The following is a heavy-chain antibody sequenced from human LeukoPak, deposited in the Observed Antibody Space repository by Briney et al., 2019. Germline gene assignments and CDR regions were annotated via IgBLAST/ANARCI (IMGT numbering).Heavy chain of an antibody. J-gene: IGHJ4*02. Sequence: GASVEVSCMASGYTFTGYYMHWVGQAPGQGLEWMGWINPNSGGTNYAQKFHGRVTMTRDTSISTAYMELSRLRSDDTAVYYCASRVAMLWFGESDLDYWGQGTLVTVSS. CDR3: ASRVAMLWFGESDLDY. D-gene: IGHD3-10*01. CDR1: GYTFTGYY. CDR2: INPNSGGT. V-gene: IGHV1-2*02.